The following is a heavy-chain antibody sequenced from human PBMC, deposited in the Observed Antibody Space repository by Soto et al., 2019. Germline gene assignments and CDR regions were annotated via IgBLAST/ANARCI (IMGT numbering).Heavy chain of an antibody. D-gene: IGHD3-9*01. CDR3: TTGERYFDWFPMGDP. V-gene: IGHV3-15*01. J-gene: IGHJ5*02. CDR1: GCTLSNAW. Sequence: EVQLVESGGGLVKPGGSLRPSCAASGCTLSNAWMSWVRQAPGKGLEWVGRIKSKTDGGTTDYAAPVKGRFTISRDDSKNTLYLQMNSLKTEDTAVYYCTTGERYFDWFPMGDPWGQGTLVTVSS. CDR2: IKSKTDGGTT.